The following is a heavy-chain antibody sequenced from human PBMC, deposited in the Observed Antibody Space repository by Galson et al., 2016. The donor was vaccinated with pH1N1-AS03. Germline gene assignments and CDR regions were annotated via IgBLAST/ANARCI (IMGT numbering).Heavy chain of an antibody. CDR2: ISNSGST. J-gene: IGHJ4*02. CDR1: GFTFSVYW. D-gene: IGHD1-26*01. Sequence: LRLSCAISGFTFSVYWMSWVRQAPGKGLEWIGYISNSGSTNYNPSLKSRVTISVDRSKSQFSLKMSSVTAADTAVYYCARGLTWGYSGSTHFDYWGRGTLVTVSS. CDR3: ARGLTWGYSGSTHFDY. V-gene: IGHV4-59*01.